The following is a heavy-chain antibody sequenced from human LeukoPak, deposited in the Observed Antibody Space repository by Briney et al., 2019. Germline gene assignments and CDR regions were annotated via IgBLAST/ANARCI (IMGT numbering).Heavy chain of an antibody. D-gene: IGHD1-26*01. V-gene: IGHV1-18*01. Sequence: ASVTVSFTASGYTFTSYGISWVRQAPGQGREWMGWISAYNGNTNYAQKLQGRVTITTDTSPSTAYMELRSLRSDDTAVYYCARVGATRNYFDYWGQGTLVTVSS. CDR1: GYTFTSYG. CDR2: ISAYNGNT. CDR3: ARVGATRNYFDY. J-gene: IGHJ4*02.